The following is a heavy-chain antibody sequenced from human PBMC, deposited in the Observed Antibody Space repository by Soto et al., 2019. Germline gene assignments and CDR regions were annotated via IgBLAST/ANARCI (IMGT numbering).Heavy chain of an antibody. CDR1: GVSMNNHF. D-gene: IGHD4-17*01. CDR2: IYSSGST. CDR3: ARANYGGNLGY. J-gene: IGHJ4*02. Sequence: SETLSLTCAVSGVSMNNHFWSWIRQSPGKGLEGIGYIYSSGSTKYNCSLTSRVTISIDTSKNQFSMEMTSVTAADTAIYFCARANYGGNLGYWGQETLVTVSS. V-gene: IGHV4-59*11.